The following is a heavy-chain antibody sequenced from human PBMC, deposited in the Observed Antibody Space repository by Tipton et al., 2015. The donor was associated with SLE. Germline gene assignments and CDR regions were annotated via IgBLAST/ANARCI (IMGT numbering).Heavy chain of an antibody. CDR2: ISSSSSYI. V-gene: IGHV3-21*01. CDR1: GFTFSSYS. CDR3: ARDPQSKGAGTTK. D-gene: IGHD1-1*01. J-gene: IGHJ4*02. Sequence: GSLRLSCAASGFTFSSYSMNWVRQAPGKGLEWVSSISSSSSYIYYADSVKGRFTISRDNAKNSLYLQMNSLRAEDTAVYYCARDPQSKGAGTTKWGQGTLVTVSS.